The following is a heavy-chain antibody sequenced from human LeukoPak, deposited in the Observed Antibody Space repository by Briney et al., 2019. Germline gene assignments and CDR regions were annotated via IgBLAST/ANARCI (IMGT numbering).Heavy chain of an antibody. CDR3: AKAHSGNYIGPDY. V-gene: IGHV3-30*04. Sequence: GRSLRLSCAASGFTFSSYAMHWVRQAPGKGLEWVAVISYDGSNKYYADSVKGRFTISRDNSKNTLYLQMNRLRAEDTAVYYCAKAHSGNYIGPDYWGQGTLVTVSS. D-gene: IGHD1-26*01. J-gene: IGHJ4*02. CDR1: GFTFSSYA. CDR2: ISYDGSNK.